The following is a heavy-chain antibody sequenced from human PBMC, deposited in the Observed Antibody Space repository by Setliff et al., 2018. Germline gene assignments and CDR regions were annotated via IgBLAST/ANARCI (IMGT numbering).Heavy chain of an antibody. CDR2: INPNSGGA. J-gene: IGHJ4*02. V-gene: IGHV1-2*02. CDR3: ARISPSYCSKSGCYAAEGY. CDR1: GYTFAGYY. D-gene: IGHD2-2*01. Sequence: ASVKVSCKASGYTFAGYYMHWVRQAPGQGLEWMGWINPNSGGANYAQKFQGRVTMTRYTSITTAYMELHSLRSDDTAVYFCARISPSYCSKSGCYAAEGYWGQGTLVTVSS.